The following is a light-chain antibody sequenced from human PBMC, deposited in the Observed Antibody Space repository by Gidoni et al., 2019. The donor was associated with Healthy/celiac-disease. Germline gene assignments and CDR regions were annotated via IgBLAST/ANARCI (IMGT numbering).Light chain of an antibody. CDR1: QSVLYSSNNKNY. Sequence: DIVMTQSPASLAVSLGERATINCKSSQSVLYSSNNKNYLAWYQQKPGQPPKLPIYWASTRESGVPDRVSGSGSGTDFTLTISSLQAEDVAVYYCQQYYSTPITFGPGTKVDIK. J-gene: IGKJ3*01. V-gene: IGKV4-1*01. CDR2: WAS. CDR3: QQYYSTPIT.